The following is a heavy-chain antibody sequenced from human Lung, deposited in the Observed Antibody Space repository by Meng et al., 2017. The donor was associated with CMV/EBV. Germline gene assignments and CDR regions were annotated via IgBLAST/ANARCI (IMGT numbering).Heavy chain of an antibody. D-gene: IGHD2-2*01. Sequence: SXTLSLTFAVYNGSFSGYYWSWIRQPPGKGLEWIGEINHSGSTNYNPSLESRVTISVDTSKNQFSLKLSSVTAADTAVYYCARWVAVVPAARYYFYYYGTAVWGQGXTVTVSS. CDR2: INHSGST. J-gene: IGHJ6*02. V-gene: IGHV4-34*01. CDR3: ARWVAVVPAARYYFYYYGTAV. CDR1: NGSFSGYY.